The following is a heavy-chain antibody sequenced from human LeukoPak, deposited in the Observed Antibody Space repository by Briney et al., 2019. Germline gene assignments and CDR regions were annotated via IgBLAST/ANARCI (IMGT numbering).Heavy chain of an antibody. V-gene: IGHV3-11*05. CDR1: GFTFSDYY. CDR2: ISSSSSYT. D-gene: IGHD3-9*01. Sequence: PGGSLRLSCAASGFTFSDYYISWIRQAPGKGLEWVSYISSSSSYTNYADSVKGRFTISRDNAKNSLYLQMNSLRAEDTAVYYCARAVTNYDILTGYYMDYFGYWGQGTLVTVSS. J-gene: IGHJ4*02. CDR3: ARAVTNYDILTGYYMDYFGY.